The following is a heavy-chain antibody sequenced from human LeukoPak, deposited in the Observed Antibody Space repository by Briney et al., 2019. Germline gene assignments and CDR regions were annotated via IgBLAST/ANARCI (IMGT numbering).Heavy chain of an antibody. D-gene: IGHD2-15*01. V-gene: IGHV5-51*01. J-gene: IGHJ4*02. Sequence: GESLKISCKGSGYSFTTYWIGWVRQMPGKGLEWMGIIYRGDSDTRYSPSFQGQVTISADKSISTAYLQWSSLKASDTAMYYCARLPYCSGGSCPPVYFDSWGQGTLVTVCS. CDR1: GYSFTTYW. CDR3: ARLPYCSGGSCPPVYFDS. CDR2: IYRGDSDT.